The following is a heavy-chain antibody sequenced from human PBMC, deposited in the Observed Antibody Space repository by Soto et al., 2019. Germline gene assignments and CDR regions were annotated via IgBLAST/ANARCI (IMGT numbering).Heavy chain of an antibody. D-gene: IGHD3-3*01. Sequence: GGSLRLSCAASGFTFSSYGMHCVRQDPGKGLEWVAVIWYDGSNKYYADSVKGRFTISRDNSKNTLYLQMNSLRAEDTAVYYCASSPYDFWSGYLDYWGQGTLVTVSS. CDR1: GFTFSSYG. CDR2: IWYDGSNK. V-gene: IGHV3-33*01. J-gene: IGHJ4*02. CDR3: ASSPYDFWSGYLDY.